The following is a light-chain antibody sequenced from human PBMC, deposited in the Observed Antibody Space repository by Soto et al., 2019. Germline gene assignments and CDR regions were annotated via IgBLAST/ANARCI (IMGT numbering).Light chain of an antibody. Sequence: DIQMTQSPSSLSASVGDRVTITCRASQGIRNDLHWYQQKPGKAPKRLIYAASSLQSGVSSRLSGSRSGTECTLTISNLQPEDFATYYCLQHNSYPLTFGGGTKVEIK. CDR2: AAS. CDR1: QGIRND. V-gene: IGKV1-17*02. J-gene: IGKJ4*01. CDR3: LQHNSYPLT.